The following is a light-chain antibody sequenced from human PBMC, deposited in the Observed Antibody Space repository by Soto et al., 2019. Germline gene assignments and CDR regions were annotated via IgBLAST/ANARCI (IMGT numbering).Light chain of an antibody. CDR3: SSYSSSPTHVV. CDR2: DFT. V-gene: IGLV2-14*03. CDR1: SSDVGDFNY. Sequence: QSALTQPASVSGSPGRSVTISCTGSSSDVGDFNYVSWYQHLPGRAPKLIIYDFTNRPSGISYRFSASKSGRTASLTISGLQAEDEADYYCSSYSSSPTHVVFGGGTKLTVL. J-gene: IGLJ2*01.